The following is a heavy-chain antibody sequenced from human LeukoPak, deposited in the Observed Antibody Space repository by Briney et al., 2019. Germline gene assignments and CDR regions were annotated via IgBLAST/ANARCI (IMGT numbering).Heavy chain of an antibody. CDR2: IDPSDSYT. Sequence: GESLKISCKGSGYSFTNYWINWVRQMPGKGLEWMGTIDPSDSYTDYSPSFQGHVTISADKSISTAYLQWSSLKASDTAIYYCARRDYGSGSYSFDHWGQGNLVTVSS. D-gene: IGHD3-10*01. CDR3: ARRDYGSGSYSFDH. J-gene: IGHJ4*02. V-gene: IGHV5-10-1*01. CDR1: GYSFTNYW.